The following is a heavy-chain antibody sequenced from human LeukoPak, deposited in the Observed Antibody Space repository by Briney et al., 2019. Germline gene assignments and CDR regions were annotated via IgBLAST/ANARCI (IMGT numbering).Heavy chain of an antibody. J-gene: IGHJ4*01. CDR2: IDGGGSST. D-gene: IGHD3-22*01. V-gene: IGHV3-74*01. CDR3: ARGPGSSGGAYVGDY. Sequence: GTSLRLSCGASGFTFSFHWMHWVRQVPGKGLVWVSRIDGGGSSTSYADSVKGRFSIPRDNAKSTLYLQMSSLRAEDTALYYCARGPGSSGGAYVGDYWGPGTLVTVSS. CDR1: GFTFSFHW.